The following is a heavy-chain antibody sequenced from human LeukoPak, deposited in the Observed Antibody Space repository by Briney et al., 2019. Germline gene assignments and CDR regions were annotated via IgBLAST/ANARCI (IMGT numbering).Heavy chain of an antibody. CDR1: GFTFSNFA. V-gene: IGHV3-21*01. J-gene: IGHJ4*02. CDR3: ARIGAGSSRDY. D-gene: IGHD6-13*01. CDR2: IVGSSST. Sequence: GGSLRLSCAASGFTFSNFAMTWVRQAPGKGLEWVSSIVGSSSTYYADSLKGRFTISRDNAKNSLYLQMNSLRAEDAAVYYCARIGAGSSRDYWGQGTLVTVSS.